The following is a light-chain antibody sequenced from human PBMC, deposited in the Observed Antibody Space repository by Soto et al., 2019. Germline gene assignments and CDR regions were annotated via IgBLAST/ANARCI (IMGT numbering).Light chain of an antibody. Sequence: QSVLTQPPSASGTPGQRVTIACFGSSSNIGSNTVNWYQHLPGTAPKLLIYSNSQRPSGVPDRFSGSKSGTSASLAISGLQSEDEADYYCAAWDDSLNGVVFGGGTKLTVL. CDR2: SNS. CDR1: SSNIGSNT. CDR3: AAWDDSLNGVV. J-gene: IGLJ2*01. V-gene: IGLV1-44*01.